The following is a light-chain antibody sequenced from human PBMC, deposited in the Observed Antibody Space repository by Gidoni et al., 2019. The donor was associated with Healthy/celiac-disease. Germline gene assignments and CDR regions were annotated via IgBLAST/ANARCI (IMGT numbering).Light chain of an antibody. Sequence: AIRMTQSPSSFSASTGDRVTITCRASQGISSYLAWYQQKPGKAPKLLIYAASTLQSGVPSRFSGSGSGTDFTLTISCLQSEDFATYYCQQYYSYPRFGGXTKVEIK. CDR3: QQYYSYPR. V-gene: IGKV1-8*01. CDR1: QGISSY. CDR2: AAS. J-gene: IGKJ4*02.